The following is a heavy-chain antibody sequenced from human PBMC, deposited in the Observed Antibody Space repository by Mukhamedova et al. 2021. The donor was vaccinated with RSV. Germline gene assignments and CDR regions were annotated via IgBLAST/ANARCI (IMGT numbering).Heavy chain of an antibody. CDR1: GFTFSSYG. J-gene: IGHJ4*02. V-gene: IGHV3-30*02. Sequence: TWAGFTFSSYGMHWVRQAPGKGLEWVAFIHYDGGNKYYADSVKGRFTISRDNSKNTLYLQVNSLRAEDTAVFYCAKGGNDRFGYWGQG. CDR3: AKGGNDRFGY. CDR2: IHYDGGNK. D-gene: IGHD1-1*01.